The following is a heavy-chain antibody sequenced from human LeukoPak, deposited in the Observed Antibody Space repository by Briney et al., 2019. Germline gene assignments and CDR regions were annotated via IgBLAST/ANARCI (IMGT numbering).Heavy chain of an antibody. Sequence: SETLSLTCTVSGGSIRSSYYYWGWIRQPPGKGLEWIGSIYDSGSTYYNPSLKSRVTISVDTSKNQFSLKLNSVTAADTAVYYCARDDLDYGEGTGPFYYYYGMDVWGQGTTVTVSS. J-gene: IGHJ6*02. V-gene: IGHV4-39*02. CDR1: GGSIRSSYYY. CDR2: IYDSGST. D-gene: IGHD4-17*01. CDR3: ARDDLDYGEGTGPFYYYYGMDV.